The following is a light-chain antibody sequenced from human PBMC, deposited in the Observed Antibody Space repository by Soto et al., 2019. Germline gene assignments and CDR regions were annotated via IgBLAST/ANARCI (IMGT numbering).Light chain of an antibody. J-gene: IGKJ3*01. V-gene: IGKV3-20*01. Sequence: EIVLTQSPGTLSLSTGERATLSCRASQSVSSSYLAWYQQKPGQAPRLLIYGASSRASGIPDRFSGSGSGTDFTLTISRLEPEDFAVDYCQQYGSSRIFTFGPGTKVDIK. CDR1: QSVSSSY. CDR3: QQYGSSRIFT. CDR2: GAS.